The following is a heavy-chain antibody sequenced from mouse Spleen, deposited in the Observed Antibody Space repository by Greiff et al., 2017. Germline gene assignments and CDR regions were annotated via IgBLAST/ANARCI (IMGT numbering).Heavy chain of an antibody. CDR2: ISSGSSTI. J-gene: IGHJ4*01. CDR3: AKGGQLAGAMDY. D-gene: IGHD6-1*01. CDR1: GFTFSDYG. V-gene: IGHV5-17*01. Sequence: EVMLVESGGGLVKPGGSLKLSCAASGFTFSDYGMHWVRQAPEKGLEWVAYISSGSSTIYYADTVKGRFTISRDNAKNTLFLQMTSLRSEDTAMYYCAKGGQLAGAMDYWGQGTSVTVSS.